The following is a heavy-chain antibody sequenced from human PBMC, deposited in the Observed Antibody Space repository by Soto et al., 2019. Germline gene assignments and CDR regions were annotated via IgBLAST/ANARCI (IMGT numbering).Heavy chain of an antibody. V-gene: IGHV1-8*01. CDR2: MNPDSGNT. Sequence: GASVKVSCKASGYSFPNHEINWVRQAPGRGLEWMGWMNPDSGNTGYAQKFQGRVTMTRNTSISTAYMELSSLRSEDTAVYYCARALEMASDYWGQGTLVTVSS. D-gene: IGHD5-12*01. CDR3: ARALEMASDY. CDR1: GYSFPNHE. J-gene: IGHJ4*02.